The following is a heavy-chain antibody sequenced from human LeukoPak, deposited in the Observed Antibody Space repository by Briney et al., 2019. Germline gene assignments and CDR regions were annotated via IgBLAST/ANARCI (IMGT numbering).Heavy chain of an antibody. CDR3: ARGSGWYTAFDY. D-gene: IGHD6-19*01. CDR2: ISGSGGST. Sequence: GGSLRLSCAASGFTFSSYAMSWVRQAPGKGLEWVSAISGSGGSTYYADSVKGRFTISRDNSKNTLYLQMNSLRAEDTAVYYCARGSGWYTAFDYWGQGTLVTVSS. V-gene: IGHV3-23*01. J-gene: IGHJ4*02. CDR1: GFTFSSYA.